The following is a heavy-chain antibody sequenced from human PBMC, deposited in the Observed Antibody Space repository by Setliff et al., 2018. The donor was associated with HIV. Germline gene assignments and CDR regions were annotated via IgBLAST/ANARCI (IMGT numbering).Heavy chain of an antibody. J-gene: IGHJ4*02. V-gene: IGHV4-34*01. CDR1: GGSFSGYY. CDR2: INHSGST. D-gene: IGHD3-16*01. Sequence: PSETLSLTCAVYGGSFSGYYWSWIRQPPGKGLEWIGEINHSGSTNYNPSLKSRVTVSADTSKNQFSLKLRSVTAADTAVYYCARRGVMITFGGVYFNYWGQGTLVTLS. CDR3: ARRGVMITFGGVYFNY.